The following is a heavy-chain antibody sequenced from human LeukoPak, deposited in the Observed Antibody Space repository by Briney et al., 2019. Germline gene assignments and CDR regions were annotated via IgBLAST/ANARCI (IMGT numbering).Heavy chain of an antibody. CDR1: GFSFSSEN. J-gene: IGHJ4*02. CDR3: ARDKDYGFTY. Sequence: SGGSLRLSCAASGFSFSSENMNWVRQAPGKGPEWISWITGSGSGIIYADSVKGRFTISRDNAKNSLFLQMNSLRVEDTAVYYCARDKDYGFTYWGQGTLATVSS. V-gene: IGHV3-48*01. D-gene: IGHD4-17*01. CDR2: ITGSGSGI.